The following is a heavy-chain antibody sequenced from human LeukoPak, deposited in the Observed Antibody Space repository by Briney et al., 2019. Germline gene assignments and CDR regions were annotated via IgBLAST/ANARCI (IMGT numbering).Heavy chain of an antibody. Sequence: GGSLRLSCAASGFTFSSYEMNWVRQAPGKGLEWVSYISSSGSTICYADSVKGRFTISRDNAKNSLYLQMNSLRAEDTAVYYCARGEDIVVVPAASRSYDYWGQGTLVTVSS. CDR2: ISSSGSTI. CDR1: GFTFSSYE. D-gene: IGHD2-2*01. CDR3: ARGEDIVVVPAASRSYDY. J-gene: IGHJ4*02. V-gene: IGHV3-48*03.